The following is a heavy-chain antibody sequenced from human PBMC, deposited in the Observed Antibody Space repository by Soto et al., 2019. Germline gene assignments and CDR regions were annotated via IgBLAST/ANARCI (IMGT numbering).Heavy chain of an antibody. CDR2: IYYSGST. CDR1: GGSISSYY. D-gene: IGHD5-12*01. Sequence: QVQLQESGPGLVKPSETLSLTCTVSGGSISSYYWSWIRQPPGKGLEWIGYIYYSGSTNYNPSLKSPVTISVDTSKYQFSLRLSAVTAADTAVYYCARDRRDGYNHGVDYWGQGTLVTVSS. CDR3: ARDRRDGYNHGVDY. V-gene: IGHV4-59*01. J-gene: IGHJ4*02.